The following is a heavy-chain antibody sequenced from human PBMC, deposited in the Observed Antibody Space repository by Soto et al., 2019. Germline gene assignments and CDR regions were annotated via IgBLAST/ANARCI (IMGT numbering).Heavy chain of an antibody. CDR1: GFTFSSNW. Sequence: GGSLRLSCAASGFTFSSNWMHWVRQAPGKGLVWVSRINSDGSITSYADSVKGQFTISRDNAKNTLYLQMNSLRAEDTAVYYCARVGDGYNYVDYWGQGTLVTVSS. D-gene: IGHD5-12*01. CDR3: ARVGDGYNYVDY. CDR2: INSDGSIT. V-gene: IGHV3-74*01. J-gene: IGHJ4*02.